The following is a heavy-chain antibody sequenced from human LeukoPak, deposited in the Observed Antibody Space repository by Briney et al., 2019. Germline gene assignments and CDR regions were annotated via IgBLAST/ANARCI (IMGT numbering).Heavy chain of an antibody. CDR1: GFTFSSYA. CDR3: AKDSNSAGSIDY. J-gene: IGHJ4*02. Sequence: GGSLRLSCAASGFTFSSYAMSWVRQAPGKGLEWVSAISGSGGSTYYADSVKGRFTISRGNSKNTLYLQMNSLRAEDTAVYYCAKDSNSAGSIDYWGQGTLVTVSS. V-gene: IGHV3-23*01. D-gene: IGHD3-10*01. CDR2: ISGSGGST.